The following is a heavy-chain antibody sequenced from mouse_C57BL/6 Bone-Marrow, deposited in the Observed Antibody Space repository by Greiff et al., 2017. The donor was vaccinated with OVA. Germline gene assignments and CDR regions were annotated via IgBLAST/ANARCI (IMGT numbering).Heavy chain of an antibody. Sequence: QVQLQQPGAELVKPGASVKLSCKASGYTFTSYWMHWVKQRPGRGLEWIGRIDPNSGGTKYNEKFKSKATLTVDKPSSAAYMQLSSLTSEDSAVYYCARRGRGSSPHWYFDVWGTGTTVTVSS. D-gene: IGHD1-1*01. V-gene: IGHV1-72*01. CDR3: ARRGRGSSPHWYFDV. CDR2: IDPNSGGT. J-gene: IGHJ1*03. CDR1: GYTFTSYW.